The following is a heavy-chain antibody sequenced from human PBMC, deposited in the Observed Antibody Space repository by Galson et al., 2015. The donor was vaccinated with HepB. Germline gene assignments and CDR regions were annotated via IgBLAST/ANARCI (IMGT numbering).Heavy chain of an antibody. Sequence: SLRLSCAASGFTFSSYGMHWVRQAPGKGLEWVAVIWYDGSNKYYADSVKGRFTISRDNSKNTLYLQMNSLRAEDTAVYYCARDLYSSSWFDYYYYYGMDVWGQGTTVTVSS. CDR1: GFTFSSYG. J-gene: IGHJ6*02. CDR3: ARDLYSSSWFDYYYYYGMDV. CDR2: IWYDGSNK. V-gene: IGHV3-33*01. D-gene: IGHD6-13*01.